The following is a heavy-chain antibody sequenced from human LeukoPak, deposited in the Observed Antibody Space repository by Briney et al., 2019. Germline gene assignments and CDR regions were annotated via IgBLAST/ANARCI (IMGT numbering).Heavy chain of an antibody. Sequence: SEALSLTCAVYGGSFSGYYWSWIRQPPGKGLEWIGEINHSGSTNYNPSLKSRVTISVDTSKNQFSLKLSSVTAADTAVYYCASSSDGYDSGGYLHYWGQGTLVTVSS. D-gene: IGHD3-22*01. J-gene: IGHJ4*02. CDR2: INHSGST. CDR3: ASSSDGYDSGGYLHY. V-gene: IGHV4-34*01. CDR1: GGSFSGYY.